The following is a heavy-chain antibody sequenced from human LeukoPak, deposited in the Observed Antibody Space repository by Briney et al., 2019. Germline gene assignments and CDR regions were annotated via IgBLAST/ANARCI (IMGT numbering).Heavy chain of an antibody. Sequence: GSLRLSCAASGFTFSAYAMNWVRQAPGKGLEWIGYIYYSGSTNYNPSLKSRVTISVDKSKNQFSLKLSSVTAADTAVYYCARIAAADYLYYFDYWGQGTLVTVSS. CDR1: GFTFSAYA. V-gene: IGHV4-59*12. CDR3: ARIAAADYLYYFDY. D-gene: IGHD6-13*01. CDR2: IYYSGST. J-gene: IGHJ4*02.